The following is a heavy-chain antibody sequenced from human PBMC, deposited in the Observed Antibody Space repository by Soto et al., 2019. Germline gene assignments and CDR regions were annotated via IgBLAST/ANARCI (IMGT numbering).Heavy chain of an antibody. CDR2: INHSGST. CDR1: GGSFSGYY. V-gene: IGHV4-34*01. D-gene: IGHD3-10*01. CDR3: ASGMVRGVIGY. J-gene: IGHJ4*02. Sequence: QVQLQQWGAGLLKPSETLSLTCAVYGGSFSGYYWSWIRQPPGKGLEWIGEINHSGSTNYNPSLKSRVTISVDTSKNQFSLKLSSVTAADTAVYYCASGMVRGVIGYWGQGTLVTVSS.